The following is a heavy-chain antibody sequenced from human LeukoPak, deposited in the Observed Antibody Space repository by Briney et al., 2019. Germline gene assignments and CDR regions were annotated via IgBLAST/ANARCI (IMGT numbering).Heavy chain of an antibody. Sequence: GWALTLSCPASGFTFSDYYMSWIRQAPGKELEGVSYINNSGSTIYYEDFVKGRFTISRDNAKNSLYLQMNSLKAHENGVDYRARTXXVATXWGAFPIWGQGTMVTVXS. CDR1: GFTFSDYY. CDR2: INNSGSTI. D-gene: IGHD5-12*01. V-gene: IGHV3-11*01. CDR3: ARTXXVATXWGAFPI. J-gene: IGHJ3*02.